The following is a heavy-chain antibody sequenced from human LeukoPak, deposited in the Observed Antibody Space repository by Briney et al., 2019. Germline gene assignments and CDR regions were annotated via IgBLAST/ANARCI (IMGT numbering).Heavy chain of an antibody. J-gene: IGHJ5*02. CDR2: IYYSGST. CDR3: ARDWGGGYCSGGSCHNWFDP. CDR1: GGSISSSSYY. Sequence: SETLSLTCTVSGGSISSSSYYWGWIRQPPGKGLEWIGSIYYSGSTYYNPSLKSRVTISVDTSKNQFSLKLSSVTAADTAVYYCARDWGGGYCSGGSCHNWFDPWGQGTLVTVSS. D-gene: IGHD2-15*01. V-gene: IGHV4-39*07.